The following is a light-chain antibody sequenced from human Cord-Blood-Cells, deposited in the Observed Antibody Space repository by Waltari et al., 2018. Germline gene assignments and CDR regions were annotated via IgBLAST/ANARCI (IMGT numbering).Light chain of an antibody. V-gene: IGLV2-11*01. CDR2: DVS. CDR3: CSYAGSYTRV. J-gene: IGLJ3*02. CDR1: SSDVGGYNY. Sequence: QSALTQPRSVSGSPGQSVTISCTGTSSDVGGYNYVSWYQQHPGKAPKLMIYDVSKRPSGVPDRFSCSKSGNTASLTISGVQAEDEADYYCCSYAGSYTRVFGGGTKLTVL.